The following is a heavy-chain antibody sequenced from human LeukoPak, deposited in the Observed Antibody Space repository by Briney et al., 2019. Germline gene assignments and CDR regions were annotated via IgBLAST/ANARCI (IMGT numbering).Heavy chain of an antibody. CDR3: ARVSRFYYYMDV. D-gene: IGHD3-3*01. CDR1: EGTFSSYA. V-gene: IGHV1-69*05. J-gene: IGHJ6*03. Sequence: SVKVSCKASEGTFSSYAISWVRQAPGQGLEWMGRIIPIFGTANYAQKFQGRVTITTDESTSTAYMELSSLRSEDTAVYYCARVSRFYYYMDVWGKGTTVTVSS. CDR2: IIPIFGTA.